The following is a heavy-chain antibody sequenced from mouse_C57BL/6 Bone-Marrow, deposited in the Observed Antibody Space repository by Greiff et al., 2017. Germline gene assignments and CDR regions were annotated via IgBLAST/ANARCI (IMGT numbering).Heavy chain of an antibody. J-gene: IGHJ2*01. CDR2: ISDGGSYT. V-gene: IGHV5-4*01. Sequence: EVKVVESGGGLVKPGGSLKLSCAASGFTFSSYAMSWVRQTPEKRLEWVATISDGGSYTYYPDNVKGRFTISRDNAKNNLYLQMSHLKSEDTAMYYCARDRGGTTVVATDYWGQGTTLTVSS. CDR1: GFTFSSYA. D-gene: IGHD1-1*01. CDR3: ARDRGGTTVVATDY.